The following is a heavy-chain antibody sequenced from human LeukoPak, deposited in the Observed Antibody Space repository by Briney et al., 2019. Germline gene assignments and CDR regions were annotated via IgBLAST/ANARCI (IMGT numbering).Heavy chain of an antibody. V-gene: IGHV1-2*02. CDR1: GYTFTGCF. CDR3: ARMSKAEVGTLDY. J-gene: IGHJ4*02. D-gene: IGHD6-13*01. Sequence: ASVTVSYMAAGYTFTGCFMLEVRQAPGQGLEWMGWINPNTCDTRYAQKFQDRVNMTRETSISTAYLEVRRLRSDDTALYYCARMSKAEVGTLDYWGQGTLVTVSS. CDR2: INPNTCDT.